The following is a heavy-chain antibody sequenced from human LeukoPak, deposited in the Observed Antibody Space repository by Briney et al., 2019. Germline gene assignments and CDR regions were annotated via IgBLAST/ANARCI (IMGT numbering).Heavy chain of an antibody. CDR2: IYYSGST. J-gene: IGHJ5*02. D-gene: IGHD3-9*01. CDR3: ARRISYYDILTGPPHNWFDP. CDR1: GGSISSYY. Sequence: SETLSLTCTVSGGSISSYYWSWIRQPPGKGLEWIGYIYYSGSTNYNPSLKSRVTISVDTSKNQFSLKLSSVTAADTAVYYCARRISYYDILTGPPHNWFDPWGQGTLVTVSS. V-gene: IGHV4-59*12.